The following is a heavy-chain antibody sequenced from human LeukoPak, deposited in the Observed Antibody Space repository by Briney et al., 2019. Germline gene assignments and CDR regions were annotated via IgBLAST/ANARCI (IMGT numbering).Heavy chain of an antibody. Sequence: SETLSLTCTVSGASISTSRDYWGWIRQPPGKGLEWIGSIYYIGDTYYNPSLKSRVTMSLDMSKNQFSLKLNSVTATDTAVYYCARERSYGSGSYRRVFDYWGQGTLVTVSS. D-gene: IGHD3-10*01. CDR2: IYYIGDT. J-gene: IGHJ4*02. CDR3: ARERSYGSGSYRRVFDY. V-gene: IGHV4-39*07. CDR1: GASISTSRDY.